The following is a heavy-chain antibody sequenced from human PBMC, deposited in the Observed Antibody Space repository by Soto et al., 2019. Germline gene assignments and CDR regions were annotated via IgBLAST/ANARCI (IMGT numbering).Heavy chain of an antibody. Sequence: SETLSLTCTVSGGSITNYYWSWIRQPAGKGLEWIGRMYTNESTNYNHSFKSRVTISVDTSKNQFSLKLSSVTAADTAVYYCARDKRVDTAMVRAPYYYYGMDVWGQGTTVTVSS. J-gene: IGHJ6*02. V-gene: IGHV4-4*07. CDR2: MYTNEST. D-gene: IGHD5-18*01. CDR1: GGSITNYY. CDR3: ARDKRVDTAMVRAPYYYYGMDV.